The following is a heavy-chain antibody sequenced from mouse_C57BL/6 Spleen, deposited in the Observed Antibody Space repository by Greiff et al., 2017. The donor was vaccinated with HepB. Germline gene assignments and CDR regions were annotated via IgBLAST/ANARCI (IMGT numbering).Heavy chain of an antibody. J-gene: IGHJ4*01. V-gene: IGHV1-50*01. CDR2: IDPSDSYT. CDR1: GYTFTSYW. CDR3: ARWTYDSYAMDY. Sequence: QVHVKQPGAELVKPGASVKLSCKASGYTFTSYWMQWVKQRPGQGLEWIGEIDPSDSYTNYNQKFKGKATLTVDTSSSTAYMQLSSLTSEDSAVYYCARWTYDSYAMDYWGQGTSVTVSS. D-gene: IGHD6-5*01.